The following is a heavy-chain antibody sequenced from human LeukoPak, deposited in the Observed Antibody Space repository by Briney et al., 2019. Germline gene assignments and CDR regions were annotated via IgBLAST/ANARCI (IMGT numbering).Heavy chain of an antibody. Sequence: SVKVSCKASGGTFSSYAISWVRQAPGQGLEWMGRIIPILGIANYAQKFQGRVTITADKSTSTAYMELSSLRSDDTAVYYCARDLSSSSIDYWGQGTLVTVSS. J-gene: IGHJ4*02. CDR2: IIPILGIA. V-gene: IGHV1-69*04. CDR1: GGTFSSYA. D-gene: IGHD6-13*01. CDR3: ARDLSSSSIDY.